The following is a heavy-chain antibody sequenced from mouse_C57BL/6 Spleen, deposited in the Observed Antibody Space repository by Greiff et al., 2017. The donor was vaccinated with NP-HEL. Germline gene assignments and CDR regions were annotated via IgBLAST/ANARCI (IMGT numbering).Heavy chain of an antibody. CDR2: ISNLAYSI. CDR3: ARLITETKAMDY. Sequence: EVQLVESGGGLVQPGGSLKLSCAASGFTFSDYGMAWVRQAPRKGPEWVAFISNLAYSIYYADTVTGRFTISRENAKNTLYLEMSSLRSEDTAMYYCARLITETKAMDYWGQGTSVTVSS. CDR1: GFTFSDYG. D-gene: IGHD4-1*01. V-gene: IGHV5-15*01. J-gene: IGHJ4*01.